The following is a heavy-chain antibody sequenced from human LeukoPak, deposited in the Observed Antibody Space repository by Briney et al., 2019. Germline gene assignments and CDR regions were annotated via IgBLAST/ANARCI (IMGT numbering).Heavy chain of an antibody. CDR1: AFTLSSYW. CDR2: INSEGRNT. CDR3: VAESYSGYNSIPLFDY. Sequence: GGSLRLSCAASAFTLSSYWKHWVRHSRGEGLVWLLRINSEGRNTIYAVCVEARFTISRDNAKNTLYLQMNSLRAEDTAVYYCVAESYSGYNSIPLFDYWGQGTLVTVSS. J-gene: IGHJ4*02. D-gene: IGHD5-12*01. V-gene: IGHV3-74*01.